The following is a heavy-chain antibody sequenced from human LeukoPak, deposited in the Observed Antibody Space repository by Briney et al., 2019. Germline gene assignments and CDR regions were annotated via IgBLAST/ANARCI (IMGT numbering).Heavy chain of an antibody. J-gene: IGHJ5*01. CDR1: GGSISGYY. V-gene: IGHV4-38-2*02. D-gene: IGHD2-2*02. CDR3: ARRPHCSTTTCYTRWFDS. CDR2: MHHSGST. Sequence: SETLSLTCTVSGGSISGYYWGWIRQPPGKGLDWIGTMHHSGSTYYNPSLKSRVTISVDTSKNQFSLKLNSVTAADTAVYYCARRPHCSTTTCYTRWFDSWGQGTLVTVSS.